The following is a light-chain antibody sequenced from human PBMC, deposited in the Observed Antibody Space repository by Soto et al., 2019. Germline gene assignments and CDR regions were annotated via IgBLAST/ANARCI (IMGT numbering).Light chain of an antibody. CDR3: DSYAASNV. V-gene: IGLV2-8*01. CDR1: SSNIGAYNY. Sequence: QSALTQPPSASGSPGQSVTISCTGTSSNIGAYNYVSWYQQHPGKAPKLIIYEVSERPSGVPDRFSGSKSGNTASLTVSGLQAEDEAYYYCDSYAASNVFGTGTKVTVL. J-gene: IGLJ1*01. CDR2: EVS.